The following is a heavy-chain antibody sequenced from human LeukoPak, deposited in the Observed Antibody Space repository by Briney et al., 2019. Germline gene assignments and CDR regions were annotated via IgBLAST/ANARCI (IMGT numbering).Heavy chain of an antibody. D-gene: IGHD6-13*01. CDR2: ISGSGGST. CDR1: GFTFSSYA. V-gene: IGHV3-23*01. Sequence: GGSLRLSCAASGFTFSSYAMSWVRQAPGKGLEWVSAISGSGGSTYYADSVKGRFTISSDNSKNTLYLQMNSLRAEDKAVSYCAKDPYSSSWYFWFDPWGQGTLVTVSS. J-gene: IGHJ5*02. CDR3: AKDPYSSSWYFWFDP.